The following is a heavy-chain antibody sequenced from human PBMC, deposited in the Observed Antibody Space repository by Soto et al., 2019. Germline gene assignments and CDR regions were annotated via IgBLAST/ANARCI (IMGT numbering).Heavy chain of an antibody. V-gene: IGHV1-2*04. J-gene: IGHJ6*02. CDR3: ARAMVRGVIAPYYYGMDV. CDR1: GYTFTGYY. CDR2: INPNSGGT. Sequence: GASVKVSCKASGYTFTGYYMHWVRQAPGQGLEWMGWINPNSGGTNYAQKFQGWVTMTRDTSISTAYMELSRLRSDDTAVYYCARAMVRGVIAPYYYGMDVWGQGTTVTVS. D-gene: IGHD3-10*01.